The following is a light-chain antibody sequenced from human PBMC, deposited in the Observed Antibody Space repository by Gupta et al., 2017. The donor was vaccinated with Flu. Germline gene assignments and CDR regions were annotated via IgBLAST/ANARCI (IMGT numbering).Light chain of an antibody. Sequence: DIQMTQSPSSVSASVGDRVTITCRARQGISSWLAWYQQKPGKAPKRLIYAASSWQTGGTSKCSSSGGATDDNMTIISRLPEDFAPYYCQQANRVHPGYTFGEGTKMEIK. CDR2: AAS. V-gene: IGKV1-12*01. J-gene: IGKJ2*01. CDR1: QGISSW. CDR3: QQANRVHPGYT.